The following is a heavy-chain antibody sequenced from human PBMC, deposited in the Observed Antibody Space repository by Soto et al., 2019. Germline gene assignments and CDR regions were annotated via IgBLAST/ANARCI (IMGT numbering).Heavy chain of an antibody. CDR1: GFVFSSYA. V-gene: IGHV3-23*01. J-gene: IGHJ5*02. D-gene: IGHD4-17*01. Sequence: EVLLLESGGGLVQPGGSLRLSCAASGFVFSSYAMSWVRQAPGKGLEWVSAISGSGGTTYYADSVKGRFTISRDNSKNSLYLQMNSVRVEDTAVYYCARDPLRTVANYWFDPWGQGTLVTVSS. CDR2: ISGSGGTT. CDR3: ARDPLRTVANYWFDP.